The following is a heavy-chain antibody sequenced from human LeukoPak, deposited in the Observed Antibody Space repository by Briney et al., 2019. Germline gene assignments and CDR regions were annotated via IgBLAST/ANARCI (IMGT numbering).Heavy chain of an antibody. V-gene: IGHV4-30-2*01. D-gene: IGHD6-13*01. CDR1: GGSISSGGYY. J-gene: IGHJ4*02. CDR3: ARFFGVAAAAPYYFDY. Sequence: SETLSLTCTVSGGSISSGGYYWSWIRQPPGKGLEWIGYIYHSGSTYYNPSLKSRVTISVDRSKNQFSLKLSSVTAADTAVYYCARFFGVAAAAPYYFDYWGQGTLVTVSS. CDR2: IYHSGST.